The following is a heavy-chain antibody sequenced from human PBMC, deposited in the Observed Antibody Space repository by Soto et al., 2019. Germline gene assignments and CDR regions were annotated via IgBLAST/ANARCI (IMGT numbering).Heavy chain of an antibody. CDR1: GGSLTNYG. CDR2: IIPVFGTA. D-gene: IGHD3-10*01. CDR3: TRGDATKLGVTSYYGMDV. V-gene: IGHV1-69*12. J-gene: IGHJ6*02. Sequence: QVQLVQSGAEVKKPGSSVKVSCKASGGSLTNYGVSWVRQAPGQGLEWMGGIIPVFGTANYAQKFQGRVTMAAEESNSTGFMDVRSLRSEATAVYYCTRGDATKLGVTSYYGMDVWGQGTTVTVSS.